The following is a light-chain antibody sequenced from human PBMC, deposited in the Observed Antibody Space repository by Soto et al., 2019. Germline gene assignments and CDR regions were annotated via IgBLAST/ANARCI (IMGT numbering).Light chain of an antibody. Sequence: DIVLTQSPGTLSLSPGERATLSCRASQIVSSNYLAWYQQKPGQAPRLLIYDASTRATGIPARFSGSGSGTGFTLTISSLQSEDFAVYFCLHYSSRPFWTFGQGTKVDIK. J-gene: IGKJ1*01. V-gene: IGKV3D-15*01. CDR2: DAS. CDR1: QIVSSN. CDR3: LHYSSRPFWT.